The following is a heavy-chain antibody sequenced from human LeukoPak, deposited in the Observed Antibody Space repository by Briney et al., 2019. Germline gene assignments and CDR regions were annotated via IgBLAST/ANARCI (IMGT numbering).Heavy chain of an antibody. D-gene: IGHD3-22*01. CDR2: VIPIFGTA. Sequence: ASVKVSCKASGGTFSSYAISWVRQAPGQGHEWMGGVIPIFGTANYAQKFQGRVTITADEPTSTAYMELSSLRSEDTAVYYCARAAFRFYDSSGYYYYMDVWGEGTTVTVSS. V-gene: IGHV1-69*01. CDR1: GGTFSSYA. CDR3: ARAAFRFYDSSGYYYYMDV. J-gene: IGHJ6*03.